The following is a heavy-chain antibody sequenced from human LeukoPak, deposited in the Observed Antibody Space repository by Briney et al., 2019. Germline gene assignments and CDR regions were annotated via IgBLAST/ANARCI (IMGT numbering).Heavy chain of an antibody. Sequence: SETLSLTCTVSGGSISSYYWSWIRQPPGKGLEWIGYIYYSGSTNYNPSLKSRVTISVDTSKNQFSLKLGSVTAADTAVYYCAREIFLADFWSGYYTTSYYMDVWGKGTTVTVSS. J-gene: IGHJ6*03. D-gene: IGHD3-3*01. CDR2: IYYSGST. CDR1: GGSISSYY. CDR3: AREIFLADFWSGYYTTSYYMDV. V-gene: IGHV4-59*01.